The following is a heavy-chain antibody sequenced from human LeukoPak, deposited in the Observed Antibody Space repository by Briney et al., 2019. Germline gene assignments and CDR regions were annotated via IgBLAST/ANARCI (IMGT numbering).Heavy chain of an antibody. J-gene: IGHJ6*03. Sequence: GGSLRLSCAASGFTFSSFDMHWVRQPTGQGLEGVSTIGAASDTYYPGSVEGRFPLSRDNAQNSLYLQKNSLTAGDTAVYYCARGPPRGKYYYMDVWGKGTTVSVSS. V-gene: IGHV3-13*01. CDR2: IGAASDT. CDR3: ARGPPRGKYYYMDV. D-gene: IGHD1-1*01. CDR1: GFTFSSFD.